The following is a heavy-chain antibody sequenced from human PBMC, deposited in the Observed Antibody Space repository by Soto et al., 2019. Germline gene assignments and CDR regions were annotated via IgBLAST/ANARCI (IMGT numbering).Heavy chain of an antibody. V-gene: IGHV3-33*01. CDR3: ARDHRIAAATFLDY. D-gene: IGHD6-13*01. CDR2: IWYDGSNK. CDR1: GFTFSSYG. J-gene: IGHJ4*02. Sequence: GGSLRLSCAASGFTFSSYGMHWVRQAPGKELEWVAVIWYDGSNKYYADSVKGRFTISRDNSKNTLYLQMNSLRAEDTAVYYCARDHRIAAATFLDYWGQGTLVTVSS.